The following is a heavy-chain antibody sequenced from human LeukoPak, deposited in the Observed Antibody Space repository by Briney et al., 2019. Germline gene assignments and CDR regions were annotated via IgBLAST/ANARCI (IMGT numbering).Heavy chain of an antibody. CDR2: ISSSSSNI. CDR1: GFTFSSYS. CDR3: AREGDYGDYAH. V-gene: IGHV3-48*01. Sequence: PGGSLRLSCAASGFTFSSYSMNWVRQAPGKGMEWVSYISSSSSNIYHADSVKGRFTIYRDNEKNSLYMKINSLRAEDTAVYYCAREGDYGDYAHWGQGTLVTVSS. D-gene: IGHD4-17*01. J-gene: IGHJ4*02.